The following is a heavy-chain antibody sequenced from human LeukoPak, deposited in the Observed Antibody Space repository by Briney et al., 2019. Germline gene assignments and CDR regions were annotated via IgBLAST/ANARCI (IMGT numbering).Heavy chain of an antibody. V-gene: IGHV4-31*03. CDR2: IYYSGST. CDR3: ARVGSPSPPYYYYGMDV. Sequence: PSQTLSLTCTVSGGSISSGGYSWSWIRQHPGKGLEWIGYIYYSGSTYYNPSLKSRVTISVDTSKNQFSLKLSSVTAADTAVYYCARVGSPSPPYYYYGMDVWGQGTTVTVSS. D-gene: IGHD6-6*01. CDR1: GGSISSGGYS. J-gene: IGHJ6*02.